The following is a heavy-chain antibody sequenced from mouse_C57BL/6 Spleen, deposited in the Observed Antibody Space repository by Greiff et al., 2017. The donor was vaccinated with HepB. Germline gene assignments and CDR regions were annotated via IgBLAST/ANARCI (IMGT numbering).Heavy chain of an antibody. Sequence: EVKLMESGGDLVKPGGSLKLSCAASGFTFSSYCMSWVRQTPDKRLEWVATISSGGSYTYYPDSVKGRFTISRDNAKNTLYLQMSSLKSEDTAMYYCASTTGSFDYWGQGTTLTVSS. CDR1: GFTFSSYC. D-gene: IGHD4-1*02. J-gene: IGHJ2*01. CDR2: ISSGGSYT. V-gene: IGHV5-6*01. CDR3: ASTTGSFDY.